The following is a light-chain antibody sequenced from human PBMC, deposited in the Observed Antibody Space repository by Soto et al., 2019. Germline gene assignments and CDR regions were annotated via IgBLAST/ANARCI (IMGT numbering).Light chain of an antibody. CDR1: QSISSS. V-gene: IGKV3-15*01. J-gene: IGKJ4*01. CDR3: QQYSTSPT. CDR2: AAS. Sequence: EIVMTQSPATLSVSPGERATLSCRASQSISSSLAWYQQKPGQAPRLLIYAASTRATGVPARFSGSGSGTEFTLTISRLEPEDFAVYYCQQYSTSPTFGEGTKVDIK.